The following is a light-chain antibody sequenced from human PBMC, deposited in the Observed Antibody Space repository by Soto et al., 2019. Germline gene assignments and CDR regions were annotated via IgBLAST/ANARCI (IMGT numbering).Light chain of an antibody. J-gene: IGKJ3*01. V-gene: IGKV3-11*01. CDR2: DAS. CDR3: QQRSNWPRFT. CDR1: QSVSSY. Sequence: ELVLKQSPATLSLSPRERATLSCMASQSVSSYLAWYQQKPGQAPRLLIYDASNRATGIPARFSGSGSGTDFTLTISSLEPEDFAVYYCQQRSNWPRFTFGPGTKVDIK.